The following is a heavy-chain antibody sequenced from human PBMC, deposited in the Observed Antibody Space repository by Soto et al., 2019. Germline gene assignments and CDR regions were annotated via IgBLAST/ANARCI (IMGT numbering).Heavy chain of an antibody. CDR1: GGTFISYA. J-gene: IGHJ6*02. CDR2: IIPIFGTA. V-gene: IGHV1-69*13. D-gene: IGHD1-26*01. CDR3: ARDRIGGSYYYGMDV. Sequence: AVKISCKASGGTFISYAISWVRQAPGQGLEWMGGIIPIFGTANYAQKFQGRVTITADESTSTAYMELSSLRSEDTAVYYCARDRIGGSYYYGMDVWGQGTTVTVSS.